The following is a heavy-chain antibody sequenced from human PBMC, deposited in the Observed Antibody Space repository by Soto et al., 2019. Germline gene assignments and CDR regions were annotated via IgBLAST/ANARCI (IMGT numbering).Heavy chain of an antibody. CDR3: AKDQTGDRMVGAFDI. CDR1: GFTFSSYA. J-gene: IGHJ3*02. V-gene: IGHV3-23*01. D-gene: IGHD7-27*01. Sequence: GGSLRLSCAASGFTFSSYAMSWVRQAPGKGLEWVSAISGSGGSTYYADSWKGRFTISRDNSKNTLYPQMNSLRAEDPAVYYCAKDQTGDRMVGAFDIWGQGTMVTVSS. CDR2: ISGSGGST.